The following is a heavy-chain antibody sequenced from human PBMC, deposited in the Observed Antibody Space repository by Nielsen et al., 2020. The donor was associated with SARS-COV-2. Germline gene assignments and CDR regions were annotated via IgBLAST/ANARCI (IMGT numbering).Heavy chain of an antibody. V-gene: IGHV5-10-1*01. Sequence: GESLKISCKGSGYSFTSYWISWVRQMPGKGLEWMGRIDPSDSYTNYSPSFQGHVTISADKSISTAYLQWSSLKASDTAMYYCARQSRDYVWGSYRSDFDYWGQGTLVTVSS. CDR1: GYSFTSYW. CDR3: ARQSRDYVWGSYRSDFDY. CDR2: IDPSDSYT. D-gene: IGHD3-16*02. J-gene: IGHJ4*02.